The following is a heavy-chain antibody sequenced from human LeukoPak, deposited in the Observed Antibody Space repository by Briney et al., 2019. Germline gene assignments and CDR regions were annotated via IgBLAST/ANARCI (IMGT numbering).Heavy chain of an antibody. CDR1: GYTFTSYD. J-gene: IGHJ4*02. D-gene: IGHD6-6*01. Sequence: ASVKVSCKASGYTFTSYDINWVRQATGQGLEWMGWVNPNSGNTGYAQKFQGRVTITRNTSISTAYMELSSLRSEDTAVYYCARGGDEQLGPDYWGQGTLVTVSS. CDR2: VNPNSGNT. V-gene: IGHV1-8*03. CDR3: ARGGDEQLGPDY.